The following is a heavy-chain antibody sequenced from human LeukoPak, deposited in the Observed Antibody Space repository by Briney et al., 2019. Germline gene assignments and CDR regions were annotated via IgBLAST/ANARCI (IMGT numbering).Heavy chain of an antibody. Sequence: ASVKVSCKASGYTFTGYYMHWVRQAPGQGLEWMGWINPNSGGTNYAQKFQGRVTMTRDTSISTAYMELSSLRSEDTAVYYCARGRSPTIFGVVILYYFDYWGQGTLVTVSS. V-gene: IGHV1-2*02. CDR2: INPNSGGT. J-gene: IGHJ4*02. CDR3: ARGRSPTIFGVVILYYFDY. D-gene: IGHD3-3*01. CDR1: GYTFTGYY.